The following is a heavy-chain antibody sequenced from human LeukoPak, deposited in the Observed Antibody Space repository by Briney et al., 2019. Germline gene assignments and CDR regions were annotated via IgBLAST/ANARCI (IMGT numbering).Heavy chain of an antibody. CDR2: INHSGST. Sequence: SETLSLTCAVYGGSFSGYYWSWIRHPPGTGQEWIGEINHSGSTNYNPSLKSRVTISVDTSKNQFSLKLSSVTAADTAVYYCARGRYMYYYGSGTHRDDAFDIWGQGTMVTVSS. V-gene: IGHV4-34*01. J-gene: IGHJ3*02. D-gene: IGHD3-10*01. CDR1: GGSFSGYY. CDR3: ARGRYMYYYGSGTHRDDAFDI.